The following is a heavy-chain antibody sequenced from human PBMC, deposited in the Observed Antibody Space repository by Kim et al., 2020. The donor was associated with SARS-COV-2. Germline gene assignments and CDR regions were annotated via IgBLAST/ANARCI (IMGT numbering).Heavy chain of an antibody. CDR1: GYSFTSYW. D-gene: IGHD3-16*01. Sequence: GESLKISCKGSGYSFTSYWIGWVRQMPGKGLEWMGIIYPGDSDTRYSPSFQGQVTISADKSISTAYLQWSSLKASDTAMYYCARLRGSGQIAAAHTEYYYYGMDVWGQGTTVTVSS. J-gene: IGHJ6*02. CDR3: ARLRGSGQIAAAHTEYYYYGMDV. CDR2: IYPGDSDT. V-gene: IGHV5-51*01.